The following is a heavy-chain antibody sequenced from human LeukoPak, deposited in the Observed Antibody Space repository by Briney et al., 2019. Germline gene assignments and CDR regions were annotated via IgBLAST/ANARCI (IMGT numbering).Heavy chain of an antibody. J-gene: IGHJ6*03. Sequence: QPGGSLRLSCAASGFTFDDSAMHWVRQAPGKGLEWVSGISWNSGSIGYADSVKGRFTISRDNAKNSLYLQMNSLRAEDTAVYYCARVPPSLAVAGPGDYYYYYYMDVWGKGTTVTISS. V-gene: IGHV3-9*01. D-gene: IGHD6-19*01. CDR1: GFTFDDSA. CDR3: ARVPPSLAVAGPGDYYYYYYMDV. CDR2: ISWNSGSI.